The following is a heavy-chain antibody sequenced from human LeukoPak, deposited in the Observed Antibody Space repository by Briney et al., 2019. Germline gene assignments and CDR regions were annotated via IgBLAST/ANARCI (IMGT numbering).Heavy chain of an antibody. CDR1: GYTFTDSY. CDR2: INPKTGGT. D-gene: IGHD3-10*01. CDR3: ARDGRLTIFVRGIITEGSPPKN. V-gene: IGHV1-2*02. Sequence: ASVKVSCKASGYTFTDSYMHWVRQAPGQGLEWMGWINPKTGGTNYAQRLQGRVTMTRDTSIGTAYMELNSLRSDDTAVYYCARDGRLTIFVRGIITEGSPPKNWGQGTLVTVSS. J-gene: IGHJ4*02.